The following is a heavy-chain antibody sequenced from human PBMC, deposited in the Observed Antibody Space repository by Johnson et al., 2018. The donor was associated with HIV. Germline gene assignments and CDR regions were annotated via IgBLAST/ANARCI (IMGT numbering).Heavy chain of an antibody. CDR2: ISYDGSNK. V-gene: IGHV3-30*18. CDR1: GFTFSSYG. J-gene: IGHJ3*02. CDR3: AKVHIPARWSAAFDI. D-gene: IGHD6-6*01. Sequence: QVHLVESGGGVVQPGRSLRLSCAASGFTFSSYGMHLVRQAPGKGLEWVAVISYDGSNKYYADSVKGRFTIFRDNSKNTLYLQMSSLRTEDTAVYYCAKVHIPARWSAAFDIWGRGTLVTVSS.